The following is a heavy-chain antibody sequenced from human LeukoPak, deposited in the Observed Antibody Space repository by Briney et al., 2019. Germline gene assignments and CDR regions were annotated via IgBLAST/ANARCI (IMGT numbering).Heavy chain of an antibody. J-gene: IGHJ4*02. D-gene: IGHD1-7*01. CDR3: AGYNWNLRYFDY. V-gene: IGHV1-69*04. CDR2: IIPILGIA. CDR1: GGTFSSYA. Sequence: ASVKVSCRASGGTFSSYAISWVRQAPGQGLEWMGRIIPILGIANYAQKFQGRVTITADKSTSTAYIELSSLRSEDTAVYYCAGYNWNLRYFDYWGQGTLVTVSS.